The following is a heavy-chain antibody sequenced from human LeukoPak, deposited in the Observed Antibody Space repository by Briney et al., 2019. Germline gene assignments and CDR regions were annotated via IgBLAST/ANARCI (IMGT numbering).Heavy chain of an antibody. J-gene: IGHJ5*02. D-gene: IGHD3-10*01. CDR3: ARDPGSGSPDWFDP. CDR1: GFTFSSYW. CDR2: INSDGSST. Sequence: QPGRSLRLSCAASGFTFSSYWMHWVRQAPGKGLVWVSRINSDGSSTSYADSVKGRFTISRDNAKNTLYLQMNSLRAEDTAVYYCARDPGSGSPDWFDPWGQGTLVTVSS. V-gene: IGHV3-74*01.